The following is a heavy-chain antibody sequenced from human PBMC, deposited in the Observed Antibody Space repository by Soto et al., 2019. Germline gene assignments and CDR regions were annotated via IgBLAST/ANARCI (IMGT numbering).Heavy chain of an antibody. CDR2: INPNSGGT. J-gene: IGHJ6*02. V-gene: IGHV1-2*04. Sequence: ASVEVSCRASGYTFTGYYMHWVRQAPGQGLEWMGWINPNSGGTNYAQKFQGWVTMTRDTSISTAYMELSRLKAKDLAVYSCARVGYGAGSFDYYGMDVWGQGTTVTVSS. D-gene: IGHD3-10*01. CDR1: GYTFTGYY. CDR3: ARVGYGAGSFDYYGMDV.